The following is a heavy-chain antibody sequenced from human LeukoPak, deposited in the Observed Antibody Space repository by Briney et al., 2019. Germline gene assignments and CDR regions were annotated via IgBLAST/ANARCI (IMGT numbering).Heavy chain of an antibody. V-gene: IGHV3-53*01. CDR3: AREATVVSDFDY. Sequence: GGSLRLSCAASGFTFSSYWMHWVRQGPGKGLEWVSVIYSGGSTYYADSVKGRFTISRDNAKNTLYLQMNSLRAEDTAVYYCAREATVVSDFDYWGQGTLVTVSS. CDR2: IYSGGST. D-gene: IGHD4-23*01. CDR1: GFTFSSYW. J-gene: IGHJ4*02.